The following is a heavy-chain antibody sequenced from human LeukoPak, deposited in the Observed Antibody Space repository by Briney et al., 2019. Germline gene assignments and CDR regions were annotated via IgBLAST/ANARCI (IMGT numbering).Heavy chain of an antibody. J-gene: IGHJ4*02. CDR2: IRGSGGSR. V-gene: IGHV3-23*01. CDR1: GFTFSSYA. CDR3: AKVLDYDILTGLA. Sequence: GGSLRLSCAASGFTFSSYAMSWVRQAPGKGLEWVSAIRGSGGSRYYADSVKGRFTISRDNSKNTLYLQMNSLRAEDTAVYYCAKVLDYDILTGLAWGQGTLVTVSS. D-gene: IGHD3-9*01.